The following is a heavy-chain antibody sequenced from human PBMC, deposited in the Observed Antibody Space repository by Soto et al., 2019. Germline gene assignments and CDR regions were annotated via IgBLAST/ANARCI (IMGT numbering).Heavy chain of an antibody. V-gene: IGHV1-18*01. J-gene: IGHJ4*02. D-gene: IGHD1-26*01. CDR2: ISAYNGNT. CDR3: ARDRGSYALDY. CDR1: GYTFTSYG. Sequence: QVQLVQSGAEVKKPGASVKVSCKASGYTFTSYGITWVRQAPGQGLEWMGWISAYNGNTNYAQKLKGRVTMTTDKSTSTGYMELRSLRSDDTAVYYCARDRGSYALDYWGQGTLVTVSS.